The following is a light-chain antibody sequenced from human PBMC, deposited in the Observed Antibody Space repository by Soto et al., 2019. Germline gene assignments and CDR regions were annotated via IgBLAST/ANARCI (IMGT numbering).Light chain of an antibody. CDR3: ETWDSTTRV. CDR1: SGHSNSI. CDR2: LEGGGSY. V-gene: IGLV4-60*03. J-gene: IGLJ3*02. Sequence: QPVLTQSSSASASLGSSVKFTCTLSSGHSNSIIAWHQQQPGKAPRYLMNLEGGGSYNKGSGVPDRFSGSSSGADRYLTISNLQSEDEADYYCETWDSTTRVFGGGTQLTVL.